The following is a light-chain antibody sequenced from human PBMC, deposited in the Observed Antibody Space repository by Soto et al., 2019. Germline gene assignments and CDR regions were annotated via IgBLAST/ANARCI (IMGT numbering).Light chain of an antibody. J-gene: IGLJ1*01. Sequence: QSALTQPASVSGSPGQSITISCTGTSSDVGGYNYVSWYQQHPGKAPKLMIYDVSNRPSGVSNRFSGSKSGNTASLTISGLQAEDEADYYCSSFTSSSTSCVFGTGTSSPS. CDR1: SSDVGGYNY. CDR2: DVS. CDR3: SSFTSSSTSCV. V-gene: IGLV2-14*01.